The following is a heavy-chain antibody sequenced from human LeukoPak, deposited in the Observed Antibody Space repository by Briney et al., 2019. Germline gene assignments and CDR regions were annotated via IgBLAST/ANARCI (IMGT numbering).Heavy chain of an antibody. CDR2: ISPSGDRT. CDR3: AIMHGYYDGSGYWVQ. CDR1: GFPFIEYS. V-gene: IGHV3-23*01. Sequence: GGSLRLSCTASGFPFIEYSMNWVRQAPGKGLEWVSFISPSGDRTSNADSVEGRFTISRDNPMNTLYLQMNSLRDEDTAVYYCAIMHGYYDGSGYWVQWGQGTLVTVSS. D-gene: IGHD3-22*01. J-gene: IGHJ4*02.